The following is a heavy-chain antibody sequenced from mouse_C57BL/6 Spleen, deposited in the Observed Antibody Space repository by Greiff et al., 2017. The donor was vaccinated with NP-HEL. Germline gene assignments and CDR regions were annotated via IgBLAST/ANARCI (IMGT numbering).Heavy chain of an antibody. Sequence: DVHLVESEGGLVQPGSSMKLSCTASGFTFSDYYMAWVRQVPEKGLEWVANINYDGSSTYYLDSLKSRFIISRDNAKNILYLQMSSLKSEDTATYYCARASSYRYFDVWGTGTTVTVSS. V-gene: IGHV5-16*01. J-gene: IGHJ1*03. CDR2: INYDGSST. D-gene: IGHD1-1*01. CDR1: GFTFSDYY. CDR3: ARASSYRYFDV.